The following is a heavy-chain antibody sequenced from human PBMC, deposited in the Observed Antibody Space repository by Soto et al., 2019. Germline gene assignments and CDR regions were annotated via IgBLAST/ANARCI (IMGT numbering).Heavy chain of an antibody. Sequence: QVQLVESGGGVVQPGRSLRLSCAASGFTFSSYAMHWVRQAPGKGLEWVAVISYDGSNKYYADSVKGRFTISRDNSKKTLYLQMNSLRAEDTAVYYCAREFVLVPAAIGYYYYYGMDVWGQGTTVTVSS. V-gene: IGHV3-30-3*01. J-gene: IGHJ6*02. CDR3: AREFVLVPAAIGYYYYYGMDV. CDR2: ISYDGSNK. CDR1: GFTFSSYA. D-gene: IGHD2-2*01.